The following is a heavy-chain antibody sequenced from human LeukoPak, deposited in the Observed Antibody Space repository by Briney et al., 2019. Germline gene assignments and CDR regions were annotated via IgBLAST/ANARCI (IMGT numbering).Heavy chain of an antibody. D-gene: IGHD6-13*01. CDR2: VNPNSGGT. V-gene: IGHV1-2*02. CDR3: ARGLYSSSWYAYFDY. J-gene: IGHJ4*02. CDR1: GYIFTDYY. Sequence: ASVKVSREASGYIFTDYYMNWVRQAPGQGLEWMGWVNPNSGGTKYAQKFQGRVTMTRDTSINTAYMELSRLRSDDTAVYYCARGLYSSSWYAYFDYWGQGTLVTVSS.